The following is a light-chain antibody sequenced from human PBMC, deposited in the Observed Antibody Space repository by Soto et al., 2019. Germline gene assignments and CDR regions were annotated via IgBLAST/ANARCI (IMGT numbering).Light chain of an antibody. Sequence: EIVVTQSPATLSVSPGERATLSCRASQSVGNNFAWYQQKPGQAPRLLIFATSTRSTGVPARFSGSGSGTEFTLTISRLQSEDFAVDDGQQYGDWPLTCGGGAKVEIE. CDR1: QSVGNN. CDR2: ATS. CDR3: QQYGDWPLT. J-gene: IGKJ4*01. V-gene: IGKV3-15*01.